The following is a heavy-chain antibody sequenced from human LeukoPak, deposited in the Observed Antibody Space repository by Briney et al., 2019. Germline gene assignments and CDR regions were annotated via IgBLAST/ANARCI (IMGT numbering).Heavy chain of an antibody. CDR1: GFTFSGHW. J-gene: IGHJ3*01. V-gene: IGHV3-7*01. CDR2: MNGDGSQI. Sequence: GALRLSCAASGFTFSGHWMSWVRQAPAKGLEWVAHMNGDGSQIYYMDFVKDRFTISRDNAKNSLYLQMNGLRAEDTAVYYCVAWGNSGNSWGQGTMVIVSS. CDR3: VAWGNSGNS. D-gene: IGHD1-26*01.